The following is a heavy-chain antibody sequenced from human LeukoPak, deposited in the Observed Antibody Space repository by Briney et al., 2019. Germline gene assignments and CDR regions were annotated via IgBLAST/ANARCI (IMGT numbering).Heavy chain of an antibody. V-gene: IGHV4-30-2*01. CDR2: IFHTGST. Sequence: SETLSLTCVVSGDSISSGAYSWSWIRQPPGKSLEWIGYIFHTGSTFYNPSLKSRLTISVDNSKNQFSLRLSSATAADTAVYYCARELWFANAPGSWLDPWGQGTLVTVSS. CDR3: ARELWFANAPGSWLDP. D-gene: IGHD3-10*01. CDR1: GDSISSGAYS. J-gene: IGHJ5*02.